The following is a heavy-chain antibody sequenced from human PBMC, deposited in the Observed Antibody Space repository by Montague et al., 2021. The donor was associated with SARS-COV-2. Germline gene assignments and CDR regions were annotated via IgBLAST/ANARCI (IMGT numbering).Heavy chain of an antibody. CDR2: IYNSGST. Sequence: TLSLTCTVSGGSISANGYYWSWIRQHPGKGLEWIGNIYNSGSTNYSPSLKSRVSISLDTSKNQFSLNLRSVTAADTAVYYCVTSESFGAYSPFDYWGRGTLVTVSS. D-gene: IGHD4-17*01. CDR1: GGSISANGYY. V-gene: IGHV4-31*03. J-gene: IGHJ4*02. CDR3: VTSESFGAYSPFDY.